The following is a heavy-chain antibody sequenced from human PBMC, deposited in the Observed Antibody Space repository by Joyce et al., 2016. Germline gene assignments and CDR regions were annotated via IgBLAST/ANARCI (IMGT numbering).Heavy chain of an antibody. CDR1: GGSISSSSYY. CDR3: ARDGFLEWLGDDY. D-gene: IGHD3-3*01. CDR2: IYYSGST. Sequence: QLQLQESGPGLVKPSETLSLTCTVSGGSISSSSYYWGWIRQPPGKGLEWIGSIYYSGSTYYNPSLKGRVTISVDTSKNQFSLKLRSGTAADTAVYYCARDGFLEWLGDDYWGQGTLVTVSS. J-gene: IGHJ4*02. V-gene: IGHV4-39*07.